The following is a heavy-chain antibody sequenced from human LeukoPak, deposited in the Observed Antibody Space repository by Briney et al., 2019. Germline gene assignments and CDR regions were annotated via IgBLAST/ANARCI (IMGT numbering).Heavy chain of an antibody. J-gene: IGHJ5*02. CDR1: GGSISSSSYY. CDR2: IFYSGST. Sequence: SETLSLTCTVSGGSISSSSYYWGWIRQPPGKGLEWIGSIFYSGSTDYNPSLKSRVTISVDTSKNQFSLKLSSVTAADTAVYYCAREIAVAALAWGQGTLVTVSS. CDR3: AREIAVAALA. D-gene: IGHD6-19*01. V-gene: IGHV4-39*07.